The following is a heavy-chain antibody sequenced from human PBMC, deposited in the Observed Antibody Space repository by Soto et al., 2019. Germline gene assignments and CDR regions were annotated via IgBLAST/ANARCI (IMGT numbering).Heavy chain of an antibody. Sequence: GESLKISCEGSGYDFNTYWIGWVRQMPGKGLEWMGIIHPGYSDIRYSPSFQGQVTISADTSINTAHLQWSSLKASDTAMYYCARHTNGYNPLDYWGQGALVTVSS. CDR1: GYDFNTYW. D-gene: IGHD5-12*01. CDR2: IHPGYSDI. V-gene: IGHV5-51*01. CDR3: ARHTNGYNPLDY. J-gene: IGHJ4*02.